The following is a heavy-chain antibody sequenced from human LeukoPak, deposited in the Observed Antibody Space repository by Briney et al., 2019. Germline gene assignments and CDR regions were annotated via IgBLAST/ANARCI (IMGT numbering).Heavy chain of an antibody. Sequence: SETLSLTCTVSGGPMSSYYWSWIRQSPGKGLEWIGYIYYNGRTTNYNPSLKSRVTMSVDTSKNQFSLKLSSVTAADTAVYYCARVGDWNDLVYWGQGILVSVSS. CDR3: ARVGDWNDLVY. CDR1: GGPMSSYY. D-gene: IGHD1-1*01. J-gene: IGHJ4*02. CDR2: IYYNGRTT. V-gene: IGHV4-59*01.